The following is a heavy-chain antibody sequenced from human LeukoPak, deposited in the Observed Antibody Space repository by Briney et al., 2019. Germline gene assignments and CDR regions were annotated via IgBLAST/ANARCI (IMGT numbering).Heavy chain of an antibody. Sequence: QSGGSLRLSCAASGFTFTTYTMTWVRQAPGEGLNWLSSISGSGYSTFYSESVKGRFSISRDNSKNSVYLQMTNLTAGDTAVYFCATDSSSWNIFDNWGQGTLVTVSS. D-gene: IGHD2-15*01. CDR3: ATDSSSWNIFDN. CDR1: GFTFTTYT. CDR2: ISGSGYST. V-gene: IGHV3-23*01. J-gene: IGHJ4*02.